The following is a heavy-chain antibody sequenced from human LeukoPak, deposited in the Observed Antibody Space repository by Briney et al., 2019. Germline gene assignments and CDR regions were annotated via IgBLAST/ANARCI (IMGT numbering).Heavy chain of an antibody. CDR2: IYSGGGT. D-gene: IGHD3-16*02. V-gene: IGHV3-66*01. CDR3: ARGPISSLAFDY. Sequence: GGSLRLSCAASAFTVSSNHMSWVRQAPGKGLEWVSLIYSGGGTYYADSVRGRFTISRDNSKNTLYLQMNSLRAEDTAVYYCARGPISSLAFDYWGQGTLVTVSS. CDR1: AFTVSSNH. J-gene: IGHJ4*02.